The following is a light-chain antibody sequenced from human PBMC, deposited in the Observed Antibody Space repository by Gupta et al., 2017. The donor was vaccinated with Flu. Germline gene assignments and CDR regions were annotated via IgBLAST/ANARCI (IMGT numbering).Light chain of an antibody. CDR1: SNDVGGSNR. CDR2: DVT. Sequence: QSAPTQPRSVSGSPGQSVTISCIGTSNDVGGSNRVSWYEQRPGKAPKLILYDVTERPSGVPDRFSGSKSGNTASLTISGLQADDEADYYCSSYAGRVTWVFGTGTTVTVL. J-gene: IGLJ1*01. CDR3: SSYAGRVTWV. V-gene: IGLV2-11*01.